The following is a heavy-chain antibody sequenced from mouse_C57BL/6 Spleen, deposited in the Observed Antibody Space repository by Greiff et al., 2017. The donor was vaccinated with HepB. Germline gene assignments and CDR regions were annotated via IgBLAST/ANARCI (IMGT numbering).Heavy chain of an antibody. CDR2: INPGNGGT. Sequence: VQLQQPGTELVKPGASVKLSCKASGYTFTSYWMHWVKQRPGQGLEWIGNINPGNGGTNYNEKFKSKATLTVDKSSSTAYMQLSSLTSEDSAVYYCARSGMITKAMDYWGQGTSVTVSS. J-gene: IGHJ4*01. CDR1: GYTFTSYW. D-gene: IGHD2-4*01. CDR3: ARSGMITKAMDY. V-gene: IGHV1-53*01.